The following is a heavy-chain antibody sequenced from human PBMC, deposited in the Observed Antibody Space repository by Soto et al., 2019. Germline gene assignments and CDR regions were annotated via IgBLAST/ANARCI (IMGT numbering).Heavy chain of an antibody. CDR1: GYSFSDYW. D-gene: IGHD6-19*01. CDR3: ARQTTGWFGMDV. CDR2: IYPGDSGA. V-gene: IGHV5-51*01. Sequence: PGESLKISCKGAGYSFSDYWIGWVRQMPGKGLEWMGIIYPGDSGARYSPSFQGQVSISADKSVNTAYLQWGSLKASDTAMYYCARQTTGWFGMDVWGQGTTVTAP. J-gene: IGHJ6*02.